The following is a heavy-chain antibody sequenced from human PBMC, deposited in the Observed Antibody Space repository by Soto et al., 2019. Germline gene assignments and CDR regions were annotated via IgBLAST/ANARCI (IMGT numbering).Heavy chain of an antibody. D-gene: IGHD2-8*02. CDR2: IYHGGST. Sequence: QLQLQESGSGLVKPSQTLSLTCDVSGDSISIGGYSWNWLRQPPGKGLQWIGYIYHGGSTYYNPSLKSRVIISVDRSKNHFSLNLTSVTAADTAVYYCARESRLGYWFFDNWGQGILVTVSS. CDR1: GDSISIGGYS. CDR3: ARESRLGYWFFDN. J-gene: IGHJ4*02. V-gene: IGHV4-30-2*01.